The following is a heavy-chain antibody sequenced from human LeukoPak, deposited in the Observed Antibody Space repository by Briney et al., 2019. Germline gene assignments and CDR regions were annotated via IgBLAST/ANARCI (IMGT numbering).Heavy chain of an antibody. Sequence: PSETLSLTCTVSGGSISRYYWSWIRQPPGKGLEWIGYKDYSGSTNYNRSLKSRVTISVDTSKNQFSLKLSSVTAADTAVYYCARDSGHYDSSGIPNYMDVWGKGTTVTISS. CDR3: ARDSGHYDSSGIPNYMDV. CDR2: KDYSGST. J-gene: IGHJ6*03. D-gene: IGHD3-22*01. V-gene: IGHV4-59*01. CDR1: GGSISRYY.